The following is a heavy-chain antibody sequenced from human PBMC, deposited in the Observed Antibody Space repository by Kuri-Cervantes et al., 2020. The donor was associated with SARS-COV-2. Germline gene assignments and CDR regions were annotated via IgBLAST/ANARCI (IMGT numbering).Heavy chain of an antibody. CDR3: ARDGGGHYYDSSGYYHYYYYGMDV. CDR2: IHYSGST. V-gene: IGHV4-59*01. D-gene: IGHD3-22*01. CDR1: GGSISSYY. Sequence: SETLSLTCTVSGGSISSYYWSWVRQPPGKGLEWIGNIHYSGSTNYNPSLKSRVTISVDTSKNQLSLRLSSVTAADTAVYYCARDGGGHYYDSSGYYHYYYYGMDVWGQGTTVTVSS. J-gene: IGHJ6*02.